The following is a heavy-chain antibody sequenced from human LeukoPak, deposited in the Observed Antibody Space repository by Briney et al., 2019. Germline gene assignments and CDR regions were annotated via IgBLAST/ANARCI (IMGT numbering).Heavy chain of an antibody. Sequence: GGSLRLSCAASGFSFSAHAMTWFRQAPGKGLEWVSAISGFGERTYYSESVRDRFTISRDNSKNTLYLQMNSLRPDDTAVYYCAKDDYYDTSGYRDWGQGTLVTVSS. V-gene: IGHV3-23*01. D-gene: IGHD3-22*01. CDR3: AKDDYYDTSGYRD. CDR2: ISGFGERT. CDR1: GFSFSAHA. J-gene: IGHJ4*02.